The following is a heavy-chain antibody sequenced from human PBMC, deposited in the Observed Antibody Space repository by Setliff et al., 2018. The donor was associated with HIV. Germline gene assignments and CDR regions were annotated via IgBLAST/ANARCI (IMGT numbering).Heavy chain of an antibody. Sequence: SETLSLTCTVSGGSISTYYWNWIRQPPGKGLEWIGYIYSSGSTNYNPSLKSRVTISVDTSKNQLSLKLSSVTAADTAVYYCARAGRGSGSYHGWNYWGQGTLVTVSS. D-gene: IGHD1-26*01. CDR3: ARAGRGSGSYHGWNY. V-gene: IGHV4-4*08. J-gene: IGHJ4*02. CDR2: IYSSGST. CDR1: GGSISTYY.